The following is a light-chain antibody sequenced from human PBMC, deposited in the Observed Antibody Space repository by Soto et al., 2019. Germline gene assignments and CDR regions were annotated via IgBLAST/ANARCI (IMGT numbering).Light chain of an antibody. Sequence: QSVLTQPPSASGTPGQRVTISCSASTSNIGDNTVGWYQHLPGSAPKVLIYVNDQRPSGVPDRFSGSKSGTSASLAITGLQAEDEADYYCQSYDSSLSGIGTGTKVTVL. V-gene: IGLV1-44*01. J-gene: IGLJ1*01. CDR3: QSYDSSLSG. CDR2: VND. CDR1: TSNIGDNT.